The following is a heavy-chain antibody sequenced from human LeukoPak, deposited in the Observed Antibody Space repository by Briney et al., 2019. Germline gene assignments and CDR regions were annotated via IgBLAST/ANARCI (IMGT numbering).Heavy chain of an antibody. CDR1: GFTFSSYD. CDR3: ARARDIWVISYFDY. D-gene: IGHD3-22*01. CDR2: IGTAGDT. V-gene: IGHV3-13*01. J-gene: IGHJ4*02. Sequence: PGGSLRLSCAASGFTFSSYDMHWVRQATGKGLEWVSTIGTAGDTYYPGSVKGRFTISRENAKNSLYLQMNSLRAGDTAVYYCARARDIWVISYFDYWGQGALVTVSS.